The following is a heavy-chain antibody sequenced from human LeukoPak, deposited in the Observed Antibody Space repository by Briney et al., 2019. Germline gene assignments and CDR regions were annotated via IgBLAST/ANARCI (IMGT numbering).Heavy chain of an antibody. CDR1: GGSISSYY. CDR2: IYYSGST. V-gene: IGHV4-59*01. J-gene: IGHJ4*02. CDR3: ARGWGYFDY. D-gene: IGHD1-26*01. Sequence: TAETLSLTCTVSGGSISSYYWSWIRQPPGKRLEWIGYIYYSGSTNYNPSLKSRATISEDTSKNQFSLNLSSVTAADTAVYFCARGWGYFDYWGQGRLASVSS.